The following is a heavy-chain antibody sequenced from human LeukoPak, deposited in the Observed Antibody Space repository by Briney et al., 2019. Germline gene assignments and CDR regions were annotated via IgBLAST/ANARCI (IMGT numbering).Heavy chain of an antibody. CDR1: GFTFSSYA. D-gene: IGHD3-22*01. CDR2: ITDSGGST. Sequence: PGGSLRLSFAASGFTFSSYAMSWVRQAPGEGLEWVSAITDSGGSTYYSDSVKGRFSISRDNSKNTLYLQMNTLRAEDTAIYYCAKGSSGSRPYYFDYWGQGTLVTVSS. V-gene: IGHV3-23*01. CDR3: AKGSSGSRPYYFDY. J-gene: IGHJ4*02.